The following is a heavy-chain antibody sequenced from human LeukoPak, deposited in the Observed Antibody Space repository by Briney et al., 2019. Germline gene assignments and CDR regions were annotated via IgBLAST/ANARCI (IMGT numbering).Heavy chain of an antibody. D-gene: IGHD2-2*01. J-gene: IGHJ5*02. Sequence: ASVKASCKASGYTFTGYYMHWVRQAPGQGLEWMGWINPNSGGTNYAQKFQGRVTMTRDTSISTAYMELSRLRSDDTAVYYCARESDIVVVPAAIEVPRALDPWGQGTLVTVSS. CDR2: INPNSGGT. V-gene: IGHV1-2*02. CDR1: GYTFTGYY. CDR3: ARESDIVVVPAAIEVPRALDP.